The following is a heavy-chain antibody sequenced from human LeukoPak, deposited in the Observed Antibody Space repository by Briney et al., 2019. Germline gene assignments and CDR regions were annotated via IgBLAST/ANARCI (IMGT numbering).Heavy chain of an antibody. CDR1: GGSVSSGDYY. J-gene: IGHJ4*02. V-gene: IGHV4-61*08. CDR3: ARDNSALDY. Sequence: SETLSLTCSVSGGSVSSGDYYWNWIRQPPGKGLEWVGYIYYSGSTNYNPSLKSRLRISVDRSKHQFALKLKSVTAADTAVYYCARDNSALDYGGQGTLVT. CDR2: IYYSGST. D-gene: IGHD2-21*01.